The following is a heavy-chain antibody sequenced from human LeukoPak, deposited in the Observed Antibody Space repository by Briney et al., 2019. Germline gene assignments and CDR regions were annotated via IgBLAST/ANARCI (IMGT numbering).Heavy chain of an antibody. Sequence: TGRSLRLSCAASGFSFSSYAMSWVRQAPREGLEWVSAISISGGSTYYADSAKGRFTISRDNSKNTMYLQMNSLRAEETAVYYCAAYYTSSDYWGQGTLVTVSS. CDR1: GFSFSSYA. J-gene: IGHJ4*02. CDR3: AAYYTSSDY. CDR2: ISISGGST. V-gene: IGHV3-23*01. D-gene: IGHD3-3*01.